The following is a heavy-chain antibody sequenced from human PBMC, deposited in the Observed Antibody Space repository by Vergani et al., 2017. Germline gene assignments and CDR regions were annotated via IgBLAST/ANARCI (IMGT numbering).Heavy chain of an antibody. V-gene: IGHV3-33*01. CDR1: GFTFSSYG. D-gene: IGHD2-15*01. CDR2: IWYDGSNK. Sequence: QVQLVESGGGVVQPGRSLRLSCAASGFTFSSYGLHWVRQAPGKGLEWVAVIWYDGSNKYYADSVKGRFTISRDNSKNTLYLQMNSLRAEDTAVYYCAREKRGSYWYFDLWGRGTLVTVSS. J-gene: IGHJ2*01. CDR3: AREKRGSYWYFDL.